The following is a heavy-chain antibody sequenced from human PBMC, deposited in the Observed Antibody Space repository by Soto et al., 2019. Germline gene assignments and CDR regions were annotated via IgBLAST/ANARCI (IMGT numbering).Heavy chain of an antibody. Sequence: PGGSLRLSCAASGFTFSSYAMSWVRQAPGKGLEWVSAISGSGGSTYYADSVKGRFTISRDNSKNTLYLQMNSLRAEDTAVYYCAKGSGLISGLLDPYYYYGMDVWGQGTTVTVSS. CDR3: AKGSGLISGLLDPYYYYGMDV. CDR2: ISGSGGST. J-gene: IGHJ6*02. CDR1: GFTFSSYA. D-gene: IGHD5-12*01. V-gene: IGHV3-23*01.